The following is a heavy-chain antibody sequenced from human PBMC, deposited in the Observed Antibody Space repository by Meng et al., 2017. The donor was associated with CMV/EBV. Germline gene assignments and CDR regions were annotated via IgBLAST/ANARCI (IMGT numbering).Heavy chain of an antibody. CDR3: ARVRHSFVVVPAAKCCWFDP. J-gene: IGHJ5*02. CDR2: INHSGST. D-gene: IGHD2-2*01. CDR1: SFSGYY. Sequence: SFSGYYWSWIRQPTGKGLEWIGEINHSGSTNYNPSLKSRVTISVDTSKNQFSLKLSSVTAADTAVYYCARVRHSFVVVPAAKCCWFDPWGQGTLVTVSS. V-gene: IGHV4-34*01.